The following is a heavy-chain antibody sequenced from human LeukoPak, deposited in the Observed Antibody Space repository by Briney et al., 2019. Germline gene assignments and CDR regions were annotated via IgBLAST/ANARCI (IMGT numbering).Heavy chain of an antibody. CDR3: ASTVWGYFDY. D-gene: IGHD3-16*01. J-gene: IGHJ4*02. Sequence: SQTLSLTCTVSGGSISSGGYYWSWIRQHPGKGLEWIGYIYYSGSTYYNPSLRSRVTISVDTSKNQFSLKLSSVTAADTAVYYCASTVWGYFDYWGQGTLVTVSS. CDR1: GGSISSGGYY. CDR2: IYYSGST. V-gene: IGHV4-31*03.